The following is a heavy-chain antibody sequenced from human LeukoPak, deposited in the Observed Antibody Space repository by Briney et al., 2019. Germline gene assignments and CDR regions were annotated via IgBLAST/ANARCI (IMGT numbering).Heavy chain of an antibody. D-gene: IGHD3-3*01. J-gene: IGHJ4*02. CDR1: GFTFSSYW. CDR3: ARDLRFLEWLLSSYFDY. CDR2: IKQDGSEK. Sequence: GGSLRLSCAASGFTFSSYWMSWVRQAPGKGLEWVANIKQDGSEKFYVDSVKGRFTISRDNAKNSLYLQMNSLRAEDTAVYYCARDLRFLEWLLSSYFDYWGQGTLVTVSS. V-gene: IGHV3-7*01.